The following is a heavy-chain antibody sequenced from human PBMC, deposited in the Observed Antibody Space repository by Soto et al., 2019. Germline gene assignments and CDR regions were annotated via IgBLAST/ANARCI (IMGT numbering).Heavy chain of an antibody. CDR1: GFTFSSYG. CDR2: IWYDGNNK. Sequence: QVQLVESGGGVVQPGRSLRLSCAASGFTFSSYGMHWVRQAPGKGLEWVAVIWYDGNNKYYADSVKGRYTISRDNSKNTLYLQMNSLRAEDTSVYYGARNARRDSSGCKYWGQGTLVTVSS. CDR3: ARNARRDSSGCKY. D-gene: IGHD6-19*01. J-gene: IGHJ4*02. V-gene: IGHV3-33*01.